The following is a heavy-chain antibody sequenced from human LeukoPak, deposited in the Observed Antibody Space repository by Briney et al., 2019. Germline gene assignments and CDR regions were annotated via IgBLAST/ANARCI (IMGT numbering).Heavy chain of an antibody. V-gene: IGHV1-8*02. J-gene: IGHJ4*02. CDR1: GGTFSSYA. CDR3: ARVGKGDKEFDY. Sequence: GASVKVSCKASGGTFSSYAISWVRQATGQGLEWMGWMNPNSGNTGYAQKFQGRVTMTRNTSISTAYMELSSLRSEDTAVYYCARVGKGDKEFDYWGQGTLVTVSS. CDR2: MNPNSGNT. D-gene: IGHD2-21*02.